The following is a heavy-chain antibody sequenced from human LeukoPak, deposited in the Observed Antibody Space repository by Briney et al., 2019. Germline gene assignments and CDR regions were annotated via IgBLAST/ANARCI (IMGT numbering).Heavy chain of an antibody. CDR3: AKDGGWAGRNIMLRGVIPSDLDS. V-gene: IGHV3-9*01. D-gene: IGHD3-10*01. CDR2: ISWNSATR. CDR1: GFTFDEHA. J-gene: IGHJ4*02. Sequence: GGSLRLSCGASGFTFDEHAMQWVRHPPGKGLEGVAGISWNSATRVYADSLKGRVTISREKAKNSLYLQIDSLRVEDTAFYYCAKDGGWAGRNIMLRGVIPSDLDSWGQGTLVTVSS.